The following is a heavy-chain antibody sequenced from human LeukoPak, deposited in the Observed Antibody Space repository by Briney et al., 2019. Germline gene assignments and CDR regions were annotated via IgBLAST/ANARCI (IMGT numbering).Heavy chain of an antibody. CDR1: GFTFSSYG. V-gene: IGHV3-33*01. D-gene: IGHD4-23*01. CDR2: IWYDGSNK. Sequence: PGGSLRLSCAASGFTFSSYGMHWVRQAPGKGLEWVAVIWYDGSNKYYADSVKGRFTISRDNSKNTLYLQMNSLRAEDTAVYYCAGDADYGGSTVDYWGQGTLVTVSS. CDR3: AGDADYGGSTVDY. J-gene: IGHJ4*02.